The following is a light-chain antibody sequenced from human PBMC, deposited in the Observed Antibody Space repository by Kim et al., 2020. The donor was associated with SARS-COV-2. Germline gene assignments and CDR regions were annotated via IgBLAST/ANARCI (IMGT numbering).Light chain of an antibody. V-gene: IGKV1-5*03. CDR3: QQYNSYS. CDR1: QSISSW. J-gene: IGKJ3*01. CDR2: KAS. Sequence: DIQMTQSPSTLSASVGVRVTITCRASQSISSWLAWYQQKPGKAPKLLIYKASSLESGVPSRFSGSGSGTEFTLTISSLQPDDFATYYCQQYNSYSFGPGTKVDIK.